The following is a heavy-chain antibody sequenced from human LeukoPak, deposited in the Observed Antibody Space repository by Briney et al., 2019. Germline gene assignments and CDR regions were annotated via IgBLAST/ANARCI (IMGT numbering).Heavy chain of an antibody. D-gene: IGHD1-26*01. CDR2: IWYDGSNK. V-gene: IGHV3-33*08. CDR1: GFTFSSYA. CDR3: ARDGGVGATRFRY. J-gene: IGHJ4*02. Sequence: SLRLSCAASGFTFSSYAMSWVRQAPGKGLEWVAVIWYDGSNKYYADSVKGRFTISRDNSKNTLYLQMNSLRAEDTAVYYCARDGGVGATRFRYWGQGTLVSVSS.